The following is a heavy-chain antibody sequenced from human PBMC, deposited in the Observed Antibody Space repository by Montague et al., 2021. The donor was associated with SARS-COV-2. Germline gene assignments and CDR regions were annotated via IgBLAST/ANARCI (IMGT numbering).Heavy chain of an antibody. CDR2: IYYSGST. Sequence: SETLSLTCTVSGGSISSYYWSWIRQPPGKGLEWIGYIYYSGSTNXXPSLKSRVTILVDMSKNQFSLKLSSVTAADTAVYYCARGMGGSYLYYFDYWGQGTLVTVS. V-gene: IGHV4-59*01. D-gene: IGHD1-26*01. J-gene: IGHJ4*02. CDR1: GGSISSYY. CDR3: ARGMGGSYLYYFDY.